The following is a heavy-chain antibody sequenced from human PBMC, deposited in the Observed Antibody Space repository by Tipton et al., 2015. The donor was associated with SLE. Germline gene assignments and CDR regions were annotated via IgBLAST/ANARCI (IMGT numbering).Heavy chain of an antibody. CDR1: GGSISSGGYY. V-gene: IGHV4-31*03. CDR3: ARDVPQDTMVQGGWFDP. J-gene: IGHJ5*02. CDR2: IYYSGST. D-gene: IGHD3-10*01. Sequence: TLSLTCTVSGGSISSGGYYWSWIRQHPGKGLEWIGYIYYSGSTYYNPSLKSRVTISVDTSKNQFSLKLSSVTAADTAVYYCARDVPQDTMVQGGWFDPWGQGTLVTVSS.